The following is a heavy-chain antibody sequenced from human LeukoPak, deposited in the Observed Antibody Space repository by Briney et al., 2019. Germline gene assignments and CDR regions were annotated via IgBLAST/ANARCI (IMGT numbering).Heavy chain of an antibody. V-gene: IGHV1-2*02. CDR2: INPNSGGT. D-gene: IGHD3-22*01. Sequence: GASVKVSCKASGYTFTGYYMHWVRQAPGQGLEWMGWINPNSGGTNYAQKFQGRVTMTRDTSISTAYMELSRLRSDDTAVYYCARNLRPIYDSSGYYLYWGQGTLVTVSS. CDR3: ARNLRPIYDSSGYYLY. J-gene: IGHJ4*02. CDR1: GYTFTGYY.